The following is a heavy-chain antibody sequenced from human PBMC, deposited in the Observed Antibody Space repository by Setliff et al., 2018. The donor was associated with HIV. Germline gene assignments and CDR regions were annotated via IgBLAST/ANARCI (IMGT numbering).Heavy chain of an antibody. V-gene: IGHV3-74*01. CDR1: GFTFSSHW. D-gene: IGHD3-16*01. Sequence: PVGSLRLSCAVSGFTFSSHWMHWVRQAPGKGLVWVSFINTDGSTTRYADSVKGRFTISRDNAKNTLYLQINSLRAEDTAVYYCARPGATGGAYDIWGQGTTVTVSS. J-gene: IGHJ3*02. CDR2: INTDGSTT. CDR3: ARPGATGGAYDI.